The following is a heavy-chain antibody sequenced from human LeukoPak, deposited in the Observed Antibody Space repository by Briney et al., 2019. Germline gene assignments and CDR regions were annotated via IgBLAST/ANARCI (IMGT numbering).Heavy chain of an antibody. CDR2: IYYSGST. Sequence: SETLSLTCTVSGGSISSSSYYWGWIRQPPGKGLEWIGTIYYSGSTYYSPSLKSRVAISVDTSKNQFSLKLSSVTAADTAVYYCANYCSSSSCHIRRAFDIWGQGTMVTVSS. V-gene: IGHV4-39*01. J-gene: IGHJ3*02. CDR3: ANYCSSSSCHIRRAFDI. CDR1: GGSISSSSYY. D-gene: IGHD2-2*02.